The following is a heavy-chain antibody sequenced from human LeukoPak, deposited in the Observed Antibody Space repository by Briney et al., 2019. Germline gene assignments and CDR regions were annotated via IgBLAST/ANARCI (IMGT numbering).Heavy chain of an antibody. CDR2: IVVGSGNT. CDR3: AADRMMVAYYYYGMDV. D-gene: IGHD3-22*01. Sequence: SVKVSCKASGFTFTSSAMQWVRQARGQRLEWIGWIVVGSGNTNYAQKFQERVTITRDMSTSTAYMELSSLRSEDTAVYYCAADRMMVAYYYYGMDVWGQGTTVTVSS. J-gene: IGHJ6*02. V-gene: IGHV1-58*02. CDR1: GFTFTSSA.